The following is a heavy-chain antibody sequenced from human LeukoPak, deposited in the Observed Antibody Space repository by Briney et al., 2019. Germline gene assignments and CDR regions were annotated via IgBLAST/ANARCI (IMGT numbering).Heavy chain of an antibody. V-gene: IGHV3-11*04. CDR2: ISSSGSTI. Sequence: GGSLRLSCAASGFTFSDYYMSWIRQASGKGLEWVSYISSSGSTIYYADSVKGRFTISRDNAKNSLYLQMNSLRAEDTAVYYCARDQVPAAMKPADAFDIWGQGTMVTVSS. CDR1: GFTFSDYY. CDR3: ARDQVPAAMKPADAFDI. J-gene: IGHJ3*02. D-gene: IGHD2-2*01.